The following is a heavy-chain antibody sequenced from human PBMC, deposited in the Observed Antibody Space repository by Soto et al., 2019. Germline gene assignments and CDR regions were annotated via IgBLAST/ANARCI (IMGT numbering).Heavy chain of an antibody. CDR1: GFTFSSYW. CDR3: ARVSYSSSWYDPNWFDP. CDR2: INSDGSST. Sequence: GGSLRLSCAASGFTFSSYWMHWVRQAPGKGLVWVSRINSDGSSTSYADSVKGRFTISRDNAKNTLYLQMNSLRAEDTAVYYYARVSYSSSWYDPNWFDPWGQGTLVTVSS. V-gene: IGHV3-74*01. D-gene: IGHD6-13*01. J-gene: IGHJ5*02.